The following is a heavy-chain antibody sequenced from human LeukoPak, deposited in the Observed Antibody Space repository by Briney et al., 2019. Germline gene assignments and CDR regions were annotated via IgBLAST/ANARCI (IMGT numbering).Heavy chain of an antibody. CDR3: ARVVIAANPDAFDI. Sequence: PGGSLRLSCAASGFTFSNYNINWVRQAPGKGLEWLSYISSSSSTMYYAHSVKGRFTISRDNAKNSLYLQMNSLRDEDTAVYYCARVVIAANPDAFDIWGQGTMVTVSS. CDR2: ISSSSSTM. J-gene: IGHJ3*02. V-gene: IGHV3-48*02. CDR1: GFTFSNYN. D-gene: IGHD2-15*01.